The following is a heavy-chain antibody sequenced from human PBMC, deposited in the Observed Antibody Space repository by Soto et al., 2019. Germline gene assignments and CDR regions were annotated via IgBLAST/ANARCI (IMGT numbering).Heavy chain of an antibody. Sequence: SETLSLTCTVSGGSISSYYWSWIRQPPGKGLEWIGYIYYSGSTNYNPSLKSRVTISVDTSKNQFSLKLSSVTAADTAVYYCARDRMITFGGVIAPGWFDPWGQGTLVTVSS. CDR1: GGSISSYY. D-gene: IGHD3-16*02. CDR2: IYYSGST. CDR3: ARDRMITFGGVIAPGWFDP. V-gene: IGHV4-59*01. J-gene: IGHJ5*02.